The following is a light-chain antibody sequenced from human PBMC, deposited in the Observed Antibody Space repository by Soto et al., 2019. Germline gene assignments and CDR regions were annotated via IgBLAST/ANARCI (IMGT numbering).Light chain of an antibody. J-gene: IGKJ5*01. CDR2: GAS. Sequence: EIVMTQSPATLSVSPGERATLSCRASQSVSSNLAWYQQKPGQAPRLLIYGASTRATGIPARFSGSGSGTEFTLTISSLQSEDFAVYYCQQYNNWPPMITFGQGTRLRL. V-gene: IGKV3-15*01. CDR1: QSVSSN. CDR3: QQYNNWPPMIT.